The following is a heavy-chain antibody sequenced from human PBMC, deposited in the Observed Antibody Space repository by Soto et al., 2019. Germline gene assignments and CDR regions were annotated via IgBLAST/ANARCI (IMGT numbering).Heavy chain of an antibody. CDR1: GGSISSSNYY. V-gene: IGHV4-39*01. D-gene: IGHD3-10*01. Sequence: SETLSLTCTVSGGSISSSNYYWGWIRQPPGKGLEWIGSIYYSGTTYYNSSLESRVTISVDTSKNQFSLRLSSVTAADTAVYYCARHLKKGRPMVRGIHYRGQGTLVTGSS. CDR2: IYYSGTT. J-gene: IGHJ4*02. CDR3: ARHLKKGRPMVRGIHY.